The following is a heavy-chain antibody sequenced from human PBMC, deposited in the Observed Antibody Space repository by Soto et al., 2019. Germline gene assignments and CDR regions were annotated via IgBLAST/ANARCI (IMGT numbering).Heavy chain of an antibody. CDR3: ARDVTPFYDFWSDAFDI. J-gene: IGHJ3*02. CDR2: ISSSSSTI. CDR1: GFTFSSYS. D-gene: IGHD3-3*01. V-gene: IGHV3-48*01. Sequence: EVQLVESGGGLVQPGGSLRLSCAASGFTFSSYSMNWVRQAPGKGLEWVSYISSSSSTIYYADSVKGRFTISRDNAKHSLYLQMNSLRAEDTAVYYCARDVTPFYDFWSDAFDIWGQGTMVTVSS.